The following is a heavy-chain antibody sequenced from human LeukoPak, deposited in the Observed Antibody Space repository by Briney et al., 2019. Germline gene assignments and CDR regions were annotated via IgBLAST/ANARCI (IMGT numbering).Heavy chain of an antibody. J-gene: IGHJ6*02. CDR3: ARSAGWGVPYYYYGMDV. V-gene: IGHV7-4-1*02. Sequence: ASVKVSCKASGYTFTSYAMNWVRQAPGQGLEWMGWINTNTGNPTYAQGFTGRFVFSLDTSVSTAYLQISSLKAEDTAVYYCARSAGWGVPYYYYGMDVWGQGTTVTVSS. CDR1: GYTFTSYA. D-gene: IGHD3-10*01. CDR2: INTNTGNP.